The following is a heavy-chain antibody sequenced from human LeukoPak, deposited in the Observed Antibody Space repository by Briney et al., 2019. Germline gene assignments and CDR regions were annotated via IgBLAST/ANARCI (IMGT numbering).Heavy chain of an antibody. Sequence: GSLRLSCTVSGFTVSSNSMSWVRQPPGKGLEWIGYIYYSGSTNYNPSLKSRVTISVDTSKNQSSLKLSSVTAADTAVYYCARRVDFWSGYYRVDWFDPWGQGTLVTVSS. CDR2: IYYSGST. CDR3: ARRVDFWSGYYRVDWFDP. CDR1: GFTVSSNS. J-gene: IGHJ5*02. D-gene: IGHD3-3*01. V-gene: IGHV4-59*02.